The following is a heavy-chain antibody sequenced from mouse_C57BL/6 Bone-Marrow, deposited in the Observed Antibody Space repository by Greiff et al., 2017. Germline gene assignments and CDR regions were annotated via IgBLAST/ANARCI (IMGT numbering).Heavy chain of an antibody. V-gene: IGHV1-82*01. CDR2: IYPGDGDT. Sequence: QVQLQQSGPELVKPGASVKISCKASGYAFSSSWMNWVKQRPGKGLEWIGRIYPGDGDTNYNGKFKGKATLTADKSSSTAYMQLSSLTSEDSAVYFCASKDRLLYWGQGTLVTVSA. CDR3: ASKDRLLY. CDR1: GYAFSSSW. J-gene: IGHJ3*01.